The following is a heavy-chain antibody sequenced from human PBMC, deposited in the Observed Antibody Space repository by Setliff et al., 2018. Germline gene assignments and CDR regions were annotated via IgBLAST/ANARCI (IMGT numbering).Heavy chain of an antibody. CDR1: GSSVTSSNW. Sequence: LSLTCAVSGSSVTSSNWWSWVRQPPGKGLEWIGQIFHSGSTHYNPSLKSRLTISVDQSKNQFSLKLKSVTAADTAVYYCARLESLGDLSLYGLWFGPWGQGTLVTVSS. CDR3: ARLESLGDLSLYGLWFGP. V-gene: IGHV4-4*02. D-gene: IGHD3-16*02. J-gene: IGHJ5*02. CDR2: IFHSGST.